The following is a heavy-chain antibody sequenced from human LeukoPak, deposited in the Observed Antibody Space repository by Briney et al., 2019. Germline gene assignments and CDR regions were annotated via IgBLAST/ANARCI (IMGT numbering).Heavy chain of an antibody. CDR3: ARDLGEVFDRSGRDY. V-gene: IGHV1-2*02. J-gene: IGHJ4*02. CDR1: GYTFTGYY. D-gene: IGHD3-22*01. CDR2: INPNSGGT. Sequence: ASVKVSCKASGYTFTGYYIHWVRQAPGQGLEWMGWINPNSGGTNYAQKFQGRVTMTRDTSISTAYMDLSSLRSGDTAVYYCARDLGEVFDRSGRDYWGQGTLVTVSS.